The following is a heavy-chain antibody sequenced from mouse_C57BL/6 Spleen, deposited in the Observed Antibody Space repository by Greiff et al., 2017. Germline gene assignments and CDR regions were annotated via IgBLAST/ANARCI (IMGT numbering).Heavy chain of an antibody. CDR2: ISDGGSYN. CDR3: ARVYYGSRDY. Sequence: EVHLVESGGGLVKPGGSLKLSCAASGFTFSSYAMSWVRQTPGKRLEWVATISDGGSYNNYTDKVKGRFTIARDNAKNNLYLQRSHLKSEDTAMYYCARVYYGSRDYWGQGTTLTVSS. CDR1: GFTFSSYA. J-gene: IGHJ2*01. D-gene: IGHD1-1*01. V-gene: IGHV5-4*01.